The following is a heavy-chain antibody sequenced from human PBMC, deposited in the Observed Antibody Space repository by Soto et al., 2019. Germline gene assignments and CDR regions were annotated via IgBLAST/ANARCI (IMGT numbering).Heavy chain of an antibody. CDR1: GFTFSSYA. CDR3: AKDVPLRYFDWLLPKIFDY. J-gene: IGHJ4*02. CDR2: ISGSGGNT. D-gene: IGHD3-9*01. V-gene: IGHV3-23*01. Sequence: GGSLRLSCAASGFTFSSYAMSWVRQAPGKGLEWVSAISGSGGNTYYADSVKGRFTISRDNSKNTLYLQMNSLRAEDTAVYYCAKDVPLRYFDWLLPKIFDYWGQGTLVTVSS.